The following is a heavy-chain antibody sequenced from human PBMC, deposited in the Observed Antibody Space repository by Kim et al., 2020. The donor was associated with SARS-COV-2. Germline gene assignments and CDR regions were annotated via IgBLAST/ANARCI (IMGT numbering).Heavy chain of an antibody. J-gene: IGHJ4*02. Sequence: TTYADSVRGSFTISRDNAKNTLYLQMESLRREDTAVYYCVRDVTWSVDYWGQGTLVTVS. V-gene: IGHV3-74*03. CDR3: VRDVTWSVDY. CDR2: T. D-gene: IGHD2-8*01.